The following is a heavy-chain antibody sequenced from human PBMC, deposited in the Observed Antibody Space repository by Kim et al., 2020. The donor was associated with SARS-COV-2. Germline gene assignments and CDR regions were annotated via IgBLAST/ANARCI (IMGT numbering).Heavy chain of an antibody. Sequence: SETLSLTCTVSGGSISSYYWSWIRQPPGKGLEWIGYIYYSGSTNYNPSLKSRVTISVDTSKNQFSLKLSSVTAADTAVYYCAISEDYYGFDYWGQGTLVT. J-gene: IGHJ4*02. D-gene: IGHD3-10*01. V-gene: IGHV4-59*08. CDR3: AISEDYYGFDY. CDR1: GGSISSYY. CDR2: IYYSGST.